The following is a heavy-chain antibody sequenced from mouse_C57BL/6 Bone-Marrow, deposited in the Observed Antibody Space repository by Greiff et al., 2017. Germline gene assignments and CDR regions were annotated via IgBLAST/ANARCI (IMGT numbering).Heavy chain of an antibody. CDR1: GYTFTSYW. CDR3: TRWAMTLDY. CDR2: IYPGSGST. V-gene: IGHV1-55*01. Sequence: QVQLQQPGAELVKPGASVKMSCKASGYTFTSYWITWVKQRPGQGLEWIGDIYPGSGSTNYNEKFKSKATLTADTSSSTAYMQLSSLTSEASAVYYCTRWAMTLDYWGQGTTLTLSS. J-gene: IGHJ2*01.